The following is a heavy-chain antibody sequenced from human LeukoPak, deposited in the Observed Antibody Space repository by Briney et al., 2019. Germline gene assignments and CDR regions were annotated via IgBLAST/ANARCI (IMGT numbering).Heavy chain of an antibody. CDR2: NNTDGRTT. V-gene: IGHV3-74*01. Sequence: PGGPLTLPCAPSGFIYSIYWMNCLRQAPGKGLVWGAHNNTDGRTTTHAHSVKGRLTGARDNDKNTLYVEMSRLRAEDTSVYYCARDSTYMFDYWGEGTQVTVS. CDR3: ARDSTYMFDY. CDR1: GFIYSIYW. J-gene: IGHJ4*02. D-gene: IGHD2-2*01.